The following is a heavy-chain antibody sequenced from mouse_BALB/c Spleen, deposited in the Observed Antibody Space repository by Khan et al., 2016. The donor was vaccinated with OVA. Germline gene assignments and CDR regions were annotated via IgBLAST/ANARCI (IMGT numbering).Heavy chain of an antibody. V-gene: IGHV9-3-1*01. J-gene: IGHJ4*01. CDR1: GYTFTNYG. CDR2: INTYTGET. Sequence: QIQLVQSGPELKKAGETVKISCKASGYTFTNYGMNWVKQAPGKGLKWMGWINTYTGETTYAGDFKGRLAFSVETSASTTYLQLNNLKDEDTATYFCARSGLLRYALDYWGQGTSVTVSS. D-gene: IGHD1-1*01. CDR3: ARSGLLRYALDY.